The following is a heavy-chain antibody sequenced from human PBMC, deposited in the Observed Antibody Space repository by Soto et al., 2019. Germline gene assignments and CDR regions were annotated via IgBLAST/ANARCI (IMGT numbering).Heavy chain of an antibody. CDR1: GFTFSSYA. CDR3: AKEANSGGFPSYGMDV. D-gene: IGHD1-26*01. V-gene: IGHV3-23*01. J-gene: IGHJ6*02. CDR2: ISGSGGNT. Sequence: GGSLRLSCAASGFTFSSYAMSWVRQAPGKGLEWVSGISGSGGNTYYADSVKGRFTISRDSSKNTLYLQMNSLRAEDTAVYYCAKEANSGGFPSYGMDVWGQGTTVTVSS.